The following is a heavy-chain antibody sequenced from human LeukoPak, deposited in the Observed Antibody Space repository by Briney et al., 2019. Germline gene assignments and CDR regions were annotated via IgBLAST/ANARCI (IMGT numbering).Heavy chain of an antibody. CDR3: ARVGDSSGYFTGIDY. Sequence: ASVKVSRKASGYTFTGYYMHWVRQAPGQGLEWMGWINPNSGGTNYAQKFQGRVTMTRDTSISTAYMELSRLRSDDTAVYYCARVGDSSGYFTGIDYWGQGTLVTVSS. CDR1: GYTFTGYY. D-gene: IGHD3-22*01. J-gene: IGHJ4*02. CDR2: INPNSGGT. V-gene: IGHV1-2*02.